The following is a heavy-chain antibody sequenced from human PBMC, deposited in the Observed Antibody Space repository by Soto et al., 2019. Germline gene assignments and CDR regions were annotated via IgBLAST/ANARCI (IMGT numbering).Heavy chain of an antibody. V-gene: IGHV3-23*01. J-gene: IGHJ4*02. CDR1: GFTFSSHA. D-gene: IGHD2-15*01. Sequence: EVQLLESGGGLVQPGGALRLSCAASGFTFSSHAMSWVRQAPGKGLEWISSISAGSEGAYYADSVKGRFTISRDNSNNTLYLQMNSLRAEDTAVYYCARDLWWYLLWGQGTLVNVPS. CDR2: ISAGSEGA. CDR3: ARDLWWYLL.